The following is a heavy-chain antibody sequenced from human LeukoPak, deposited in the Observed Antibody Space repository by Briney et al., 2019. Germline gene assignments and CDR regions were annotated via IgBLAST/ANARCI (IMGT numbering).Heavy chain of an antibody. Sequence: GGSLRLSCAASGFTFSSYAMHWVRQAPGKGLEWVAVISYDGSNKYYADSVKGRFTISRDNSKNTLYLQMNSLRAEDTAVYYCARKTVTTGVDYWGQGTLVTVSS. J-gene: IGHJ4*02. V-gene: IGHV3-30-3*01. CDR1: GFTFSSYA. CDR2: ISYDGSNK. CDR3: ARKTVTTGVDY. D-gene: IGHD4-17*01.